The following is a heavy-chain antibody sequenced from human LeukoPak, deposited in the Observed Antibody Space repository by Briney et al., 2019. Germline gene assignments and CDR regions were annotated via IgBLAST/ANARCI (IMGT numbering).Heavy chain of an antibody. CDR2: IYYSGST. V-gene: IGHV4-61*01. Sequence: PSETLSLTCTVSGGSFSSGSYYWSWIRQPPGKGLEWIGYIYYSGSTNYNPSLKSRVTISVDTSKNQFSLKLSSVTAADTAVYYCARVDCSSTSCYDYYYYGMDVWGKRTTVTVSS. J-gene: IGHJ6*04. CDR1: GGSFSSGSYY. D-gene: IGHD2-2*01. CDR3: ARVDCSSTSCYDYYYYGMDV.